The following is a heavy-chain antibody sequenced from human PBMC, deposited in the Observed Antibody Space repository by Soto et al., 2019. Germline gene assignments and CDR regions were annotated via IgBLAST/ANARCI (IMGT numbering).Heavy chain of an antibody. CDR3: TTDRRFLYGDFDY. J-gene: IGHJ4*02. CDR2: IKSKTDGGTT. Sequence: GGSLRLSCAASGFTFSNAWMNWVRQAPGKGLEWVGRIKSKTDGGTTDYAAPVKGRFTISRDDSKNTLYLQMNSLKTEDTAVYYCTTDRRFLYGDFDYWGQGTLVTVSS. CDR1: GFTFSNAW. V-gene: IGHV3-15*07. D-gene: IGHD2-8*01.